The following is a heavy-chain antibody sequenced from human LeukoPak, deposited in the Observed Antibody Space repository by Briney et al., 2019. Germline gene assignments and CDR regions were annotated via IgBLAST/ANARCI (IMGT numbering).Heavy chain of an antibody. Sequence: GSLRLSCAASGFTFSDYYMSWIRQAPGKGLEWVSAISGSGGSTYYADSVKGRFTISRDNSKNTLYLQMNSLRAEDTAVYYCARGTPRDGYDSWGQGTLVTVSS. D-gene: IGHD5-24*01. J-gene: IGHJ4*02. CDR1: GFTFSDYY. V-gene: IGHV3-23*01. CDR3: ARGTPRDGYDS. CDR2: ISGSGGST.